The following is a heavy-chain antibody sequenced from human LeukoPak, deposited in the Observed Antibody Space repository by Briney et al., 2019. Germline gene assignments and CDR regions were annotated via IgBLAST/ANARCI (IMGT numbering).Heavy chain of an antibody. CDR3: AREARGRLRNHGFDI. Sequence: PGRSLRLSCTASGFSFSEYALTWFRQAPGQGLEWLSLIRSRIYGGTTEYAASVKGRFTISRDDSKSIAYLQMNSLKIEDTAVYYCAREARGRLRNHGFDIWGQGTVVTV. CDR1: GFSFSEYA. D-gene: IGHD1-26*01. V-gene: IGHV3-49*03. CDR2: IRSRIYGGTT. J-gene: IGHJ3*02.